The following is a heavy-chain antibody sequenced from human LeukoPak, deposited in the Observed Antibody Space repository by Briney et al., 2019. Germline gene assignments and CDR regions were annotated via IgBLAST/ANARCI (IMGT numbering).Heavy chain of an antibody. D-gene: IGHD3-22*01. CDR1: GFTFSSYA. V-gene: IGHV3-23*01. J-gene: IGHJ4*02. CDR2: ISGSGGST. CDR3: AKDGYYYDSSGYNDY. Sequence: PGGSLRLSCAASGFTFSSYAMSRVRQAPGKGLEWVSAISGSGGSTYYADSVKGRFTISRDNSKNTLYLQMNSLRAEDTAVYYCAKDGYYYDSSGYNDYWGQGTLVTVSS.